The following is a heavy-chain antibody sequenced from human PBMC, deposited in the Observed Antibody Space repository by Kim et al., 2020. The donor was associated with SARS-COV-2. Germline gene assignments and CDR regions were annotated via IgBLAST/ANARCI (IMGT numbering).Heavy chain of an antibody. Sequence: PSLKSRVTISVDTSKNQFSLKLSSVTAADTAVYYCASGSPITMIVDAFDYWGQGTLVTVSS. J-gene: IGHJ4*02. D-gene: IGHD3-22*01. CDR3: ASGSPITMIVDAFDY. V-gene: IGHV4-34*01.